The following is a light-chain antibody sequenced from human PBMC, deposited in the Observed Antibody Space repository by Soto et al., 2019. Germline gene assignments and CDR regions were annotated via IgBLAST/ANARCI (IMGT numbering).Light chain of an antibody. CDR1: SSDVGGYNY. Sequence: QSALTQPASVSGSPGQSITISCTGTSSDVGGYNYDSWCQQHPGKAPKLVTFDVTHRPPGISDRFSGSKSANTASLTISGLQAADEAFYYCSSYTTRSTLVFGGGTKLTVL. V-gene: IGLV2-14*03. J-gene: IGLJ2*01. CDR3: SSYTTRSTLV. CDR2: DVT.